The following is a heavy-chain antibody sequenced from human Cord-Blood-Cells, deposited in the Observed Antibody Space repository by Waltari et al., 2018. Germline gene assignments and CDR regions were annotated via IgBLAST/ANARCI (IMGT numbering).Heavy chain of an antibody. CDR1: AGSISSSNW. Sequence: QLQLQESAPGLVKPPGPLSLTCAVSAGSISSSNWWSWVRQPHGKGLEWIGEIYHSGSTNYYPSLKKRVTIAVDKSKHQFSLKRSSVTAADTAVYYCACRSYYYDSSGYYYYFDYWGQGTLVTVSS. CDR3: ACRSYYYDSSGYYYYFDY. V-gene: IGHV4-4*03. CDR2: IYHSGST. J-gene: IGHJ4*02. D-gene: IGHD3-22*01.